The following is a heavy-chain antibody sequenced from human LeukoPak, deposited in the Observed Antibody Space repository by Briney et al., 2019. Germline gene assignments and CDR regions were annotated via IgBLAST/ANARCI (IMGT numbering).Heavy chain of an antibody. J-gene: IGHJ4*02. V-gene: IGHV4-39*02. CDR2: SSGSS. CDR3: ARDGPWKSDY. Sequence: PAETLSLTCTVSGGSISGNSYYWGWSRQPPGKGLEWIGSSSGSSYYNSALKSRITISVDTSKNQFSLKLSSVTAADTAVYYCARDGPWKSDYWARESWSPSPQ. CDR1: GGSISGNSYY. D-gene: IGHD1-1*01.